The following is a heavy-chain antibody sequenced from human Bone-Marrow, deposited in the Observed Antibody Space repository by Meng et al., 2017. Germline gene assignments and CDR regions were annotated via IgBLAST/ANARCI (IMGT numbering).Heavy chain of an antibody. CDR1: GYSLTSYG. J-gene: IGHJ4*02. CDR3: ARGSGSGSYHS. V-gene: IGHV1-18*01. CDR2: ISAYNGNT. D-gene: IGHD1-26*01. Sequence: LVLSRDEGKKARASVVCSFQSVGYSLTSYGIRWVRQGPGQGLEWMGWISAYNGNTNYAQKIQGRVTMTTDTSTSTAYMELRSLRSDDTAVYYCARGSGSGSYHSWGQGTLVTVSS.